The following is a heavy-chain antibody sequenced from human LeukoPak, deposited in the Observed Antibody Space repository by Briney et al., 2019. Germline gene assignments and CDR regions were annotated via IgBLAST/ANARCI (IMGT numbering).Heavy chain of an antibody. J-gene: IGHJ6*02. V-gene: IGHV1-18*01. CDR3: ARWEDCGGDCYSYYGMDV. Sequence: ASVKVSCKASGYTFTSYGISWVRQAPGQGLEWMGSISAYNGNTNYAQKLQGRVTMTTDTSTSTAYMELRSLRSDDTAVYYCARWEDCGGDCYSYYGMDVWGQGTTVTVSS. CDR2: ISAYNGNT. CDR1: GYTFTSYG. D-gene: IGHD2-21*02.